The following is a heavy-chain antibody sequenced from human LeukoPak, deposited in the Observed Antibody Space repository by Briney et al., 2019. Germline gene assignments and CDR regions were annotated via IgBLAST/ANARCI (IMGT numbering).Heavy chain of an antibody. V-gene: IGHV3-30*02. J-gene: IGHJ4*02. CDR3: AKDSYRGSYYDY. CDR2: IQYDGTNK. D-gene: IGHD1-26*01. Sequence: GGTLRLSCAASGFTFSIYGMHWVRQAPGKGLQGVEFIQYDGTNKYYVDSAKGRFTISRDNYKNTLYLQMNSLRAEDTAVYYCAKDSYRGSYYDYWGQGTLVTVSS. CDR1: GFTFSIYG.